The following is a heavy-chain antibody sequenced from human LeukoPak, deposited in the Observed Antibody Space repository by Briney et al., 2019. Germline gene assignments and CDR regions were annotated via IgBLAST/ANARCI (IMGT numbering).Heavy chain of an antibody. J-gene: IGHJ4*02. CDR1: GFTFSSYD. V-gene: IGHV3-13*01. CDR2: IGTAGDT. Sequence: GGSLRLSCAASGFTFSSYDMHWVRQATGKGLEWVSAIGTAGDTYYPGSVKGRFTISRDNSKNMLYLQMNSLRAEDTAVYYCVKGRISEDGLDFWGQGTLVTVSS. CDR3: VKGRISEDGLDF. D-gene: IGHD6-13*01.